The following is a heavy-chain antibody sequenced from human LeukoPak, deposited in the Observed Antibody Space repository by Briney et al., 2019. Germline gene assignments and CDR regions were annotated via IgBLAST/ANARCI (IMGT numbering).Heavy chain of an antibody. Sequence: PSETLSLTCAVYGGSFSGYYWSWIRQPPGKGLEWIGEINHSGSTNYNPSLKSRVTMSLDTSKNQFFLKLSSVTAADTAVYYCARGGFGCSSSSCSNWFDPWGQGTLVTVSS. V-gene: IGHV4-34*01. CDR2: INHSGST. CDR1: GGSFSGYY. CDR3: ARGGFGCSSSSCSNWFDP. D-gene: IGHD2-2*01. J-gene: IGHJ5*02.